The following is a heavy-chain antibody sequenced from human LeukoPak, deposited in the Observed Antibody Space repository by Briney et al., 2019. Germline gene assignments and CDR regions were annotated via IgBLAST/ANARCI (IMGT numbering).Heavy chain of an antibody. CDR1: GYTFTSYG. D-gene: IGHD6-19*01. Sequence: ASVKVSCKASGYTFTSYGISWVRQAPGQGLEWMGWISAYNGNTNYAQELQGRVTMTTDTSTSTAYMELRSLRSDDTAVYYCAGRIAVAGFPFDPWGQGTLVTVSS. J-gene: IGHJ5*02. CDR3: AGRIAVAGFPFDP. V-gene: IGHV1-18*01. CDR2: ISAYNGNT.